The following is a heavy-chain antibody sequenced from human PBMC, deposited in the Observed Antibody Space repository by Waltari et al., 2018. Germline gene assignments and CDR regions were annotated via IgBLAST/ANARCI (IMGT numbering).Heavy chain of an antibody. J-gene: IGHJ5*02. D-gene: IGHD1-26*01. CDR3: ARFLGVGARRWFDP. CDR2: IYHSGST. V-gene: IGHV4-38-2*01. Sequence: QVQLQESGPGLVTPSETLSLTCAVSGYSISSGYYWGWIRPPPGKGLEWIGSIYHSGSTYYNPSLKSRVTISVDTSKNQFSLKLSSVTAADTAVYYCARFLGVGARRWFDPWGQGTLVTVSS. CDR1: GYSISSGYY.